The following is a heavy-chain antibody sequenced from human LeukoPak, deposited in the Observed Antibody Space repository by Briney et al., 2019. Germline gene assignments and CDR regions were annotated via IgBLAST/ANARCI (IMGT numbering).Heavy chain of an antibody. J-gene: IGHJ4*02. CDR2: ISYDGSNK. CDR3: ATFKPAIQSWLRYTSSAGFDS. V-gene: IGHV3-30-3*01. Sequence: PGRSLRLSCAASGFTFSSYAMRWVRQAPGKGLEWVAVISYDGSNKYYADSVKGRFTVSRDNSRNTLSLQMNSLRDADTAIYYCATFKPAIQSWLRYTSSAGFDSWGQGTLVIVSS. D-gene: IGHD5-18*01. CDR1: GFTFSSYA.